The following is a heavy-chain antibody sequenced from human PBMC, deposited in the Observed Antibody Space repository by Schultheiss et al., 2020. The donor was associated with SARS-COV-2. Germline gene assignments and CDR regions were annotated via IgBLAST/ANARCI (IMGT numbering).Heavy chain of an antibody. J-gene: IGHJ4*02. CDR3: ARDGLDPIVGLVTFDY. CDR2: ISSSSSTI. V-gene: IGHV3-48*02. D-gene: IGHD3/OR15-3a*01. CDR1: GFTFSSYS. Sequence: GGSLRLSCAASGFTFSSYSMNWVRQAPGKGLEWVSYISSSSSTIYYADSVKGRFTISRDNAKNSLYLQMNSLRDEDTAVYYCARDGLDPIVGLVTFDYWGQGTLVTVSS.